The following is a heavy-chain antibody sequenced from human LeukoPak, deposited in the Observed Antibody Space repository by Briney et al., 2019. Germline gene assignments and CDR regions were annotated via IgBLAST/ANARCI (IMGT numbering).Heavy chain of an antibody. CDR1: GYTFTSYD. J-gene: IGHJ4*02. D-gene: IGHD2-2*01. V-gene: IGHV1-8*01. CDR3: ARVRYQLHRRVYYFDY. Sequence: GASVKVSCKASGYTFTSYDINWVRQATGQGLEWMGWMNPNSGNTGYAQKFQGRVTMTRNTSISTAYMELSSLRSEDTAVYYCARVRYQLHRRVYYFDYWGQGTLVTVSS. CDR2: MNPNSGNT.